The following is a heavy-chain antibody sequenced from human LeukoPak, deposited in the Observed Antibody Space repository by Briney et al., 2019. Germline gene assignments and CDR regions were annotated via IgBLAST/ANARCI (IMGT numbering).Heavy chain of an antibody. D-gene: IGHD6-13*01. V-gene: IGHV3-48*04. J-gene: IGHJ6*02. Sequence: GGSLRLSCAASGFTFSSYAMNWVRQAPGKGPEWVSYISTSSSIIYYADSVKGRFTISGDNAKNSLYLQMNSLRAEDTAVYYCARDGTDSYYYGVDVWGQGTTVTVSS. CDR3: ARDGTDSYYYGVDV. CDR2: ISTSSSII. CDR1: GFTFSSYA.